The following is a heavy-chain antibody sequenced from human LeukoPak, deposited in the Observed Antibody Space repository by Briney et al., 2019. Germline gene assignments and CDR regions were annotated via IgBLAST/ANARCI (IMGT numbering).Heavy chain of an antibody. D-gene: IGHD2-2*01. CDR3: ASPERIVPAAPEYFQH. CDR2: IYYSGST. CDR1: GGSISSSSYY. J-gene: IGHJ1*01. V-gene: IGHV4-39*01. Sequence: SETLSLTCTVSGGSISSSSYYWGWIRQPPGKGLEWIGSIYYSGSTYYNPSLKSRVTISVDTSKNQFSLKLSSVTAADTAVYYCASPERIVPAAPEYFQHWGQGTLVTVSS.